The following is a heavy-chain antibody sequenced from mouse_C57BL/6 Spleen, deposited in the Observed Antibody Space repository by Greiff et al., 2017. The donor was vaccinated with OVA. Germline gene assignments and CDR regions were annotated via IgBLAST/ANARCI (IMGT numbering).Heavy chain of an antibody. V-gene: IGHV1-69*01. CDR2: IDPSDSYT. J-gene: IGHJ2*01. CDR1: GYTFTSYW. CDR3: ARGYDYDDGFDY. D-gene: IGHD2-4*01. Sequence: QVQLQQPGAELVMPGASVKLSCKASGYTFTSYWMHWVKQRPGQGLEWIGEIDPSDSYTNYNQKFKGKSTLTVDKSSSTAYMQLSSLTSEDSAVYYCARGYDYDDGFDYWGQGTTLTVSS.